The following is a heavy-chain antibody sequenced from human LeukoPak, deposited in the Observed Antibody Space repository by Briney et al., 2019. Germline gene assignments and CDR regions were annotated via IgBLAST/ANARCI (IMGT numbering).Heavy chain of an antibody. CDR3: ASSGMCGGGTCYDLYFDF. V-gene: IGHV3-7*03. CDR2: INQDGSEK. J-gene: IGHJ4*02. D-gene: IGHD2-15*01. CDR1: GFTFSSFW. Sequence: PGGSLRLSCATSGFTFSSFWMSWVRQAPGKGLEWVANINQDGSEKYYVDSVKGRFTISRDNAKNSLYLQMNSLRAEDTAVYYCASSGMCGGGTCYDLYFDFWGQGTLVTVSS.